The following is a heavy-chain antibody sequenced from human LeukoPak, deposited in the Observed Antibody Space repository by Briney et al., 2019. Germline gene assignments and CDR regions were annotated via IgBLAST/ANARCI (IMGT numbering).Heavy chain of an antibody. D-gene: IGHD3-10*01. J-gene: IGHJ4*02. CDR3: AREREGSGNFDY. V-gene: IGHV1-69*05. Sequence: ASVKVSCKASGGTFSSYAISWVRQAPGQGLEWMGGIIPIFGTANYAQKFQGRVTITTDESTSTAYMELSSLRSEDTAVYYCAREREGSGNFDYWAREPWSPSPQ. CDR1: GGTFSSYA. CDR2: IIPIFGTA.